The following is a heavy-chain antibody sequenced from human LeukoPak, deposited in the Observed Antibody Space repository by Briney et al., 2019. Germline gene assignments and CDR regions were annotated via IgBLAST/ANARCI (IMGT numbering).Heavy chain of an antibody. CDR3: AQGGQLLLSAFDI. D-gene: IGHD2-15*01. J-gene: IGHJ3*02. Sequence: PGGSLRLSCAASGFTFSSFAMSWVRQAPGKGLEWVSAISGSGGGAYYADSVKGRFTISRDTSKKTLYLQMNSLRAEDTAVYYCAQGGQLLLSAFDIWGQGTMVTVSS. CDR2: ISGSGGGA. CDR1: GFTFSSFA. V-gene: IGHV3-23*01.